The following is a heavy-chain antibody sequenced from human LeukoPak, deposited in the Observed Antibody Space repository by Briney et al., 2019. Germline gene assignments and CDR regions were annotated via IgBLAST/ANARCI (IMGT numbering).Heavy chain of an antibody. V-gene: IGHV1-69*13. D-gene: IGHD2-2*01. J-gene: IGHJ6*03. CDR1: GGTFSSYA. Sequence: VASVKVSCKASGGTFSSYAISWVRQAPGQGLEWMGGIIPIFGTANYAQKFQGRVTITADESTSTAYMELSSLRSEDTAVYYCAREGSCSSTSCPTYYYYYMDVWGKGTTVTVSS. CDR2: IIPIFGTA. CDR3: AREGSCSSTSCPTYYYYYMDV.